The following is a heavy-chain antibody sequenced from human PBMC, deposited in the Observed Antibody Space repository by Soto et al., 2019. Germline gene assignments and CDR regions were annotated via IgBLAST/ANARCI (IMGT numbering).Heavy chain of an antibody. D-gene: IGHD3-10*01. CDR1: GGSIRGYY. J-gene: IGHJ4*02. Sequence: QVQLQESGPRLVKPSETLSLNCTISGGSIRGYYWTWIRQSPGRGLEWLGFVSDSGKTDSEASLKGRLAISLDTSRSQFSLRLTSVTAADTARYYCARGRVIYGESDYYDYWGQGALVSVSS. V-gene: IGHV4-59*03. CDR3: ARGRVIYGESDYYDY. CDR2: VSDSGKT.